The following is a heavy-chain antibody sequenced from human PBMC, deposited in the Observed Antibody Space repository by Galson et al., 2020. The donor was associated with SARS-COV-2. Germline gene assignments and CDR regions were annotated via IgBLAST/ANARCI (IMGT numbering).Heavy chain of an antibody. J-gene: IGHJ6*02. CDR3: ARQGDYDYGMDV. CDR2: YPPGDSNT. CDR1: ENSFTTSW. Sequence: KIGESLKTSCKAPENSFTTSWTGWVRQMPGKGLEWMGIYPPGDSNTRSSPSYQGQATISAAKSISTAYLQCSSLKASDTAMYYCARQGDYDYGMDVWGQGTTVTVSS. V-gene: IGHV5-51*02.